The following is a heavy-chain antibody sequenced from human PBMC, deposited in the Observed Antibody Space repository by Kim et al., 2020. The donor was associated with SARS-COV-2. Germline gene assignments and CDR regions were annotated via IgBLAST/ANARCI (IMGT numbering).Heavy chain of an antibody. Sequence: SETLSLTCAVYGGSFSGYYWSWIRQPPGKGLEWIGEINHSGSTNYNPSLKSRVTISVDTSKNQFSLKLSSVTAADTAVYYCARGVWFGELLLDNWFDPWGQGTLVTVSS. J-gene: IGHJ5*02. V-gene: IGHV4-34*01. CDR3: ARGVWFGELLLDNWFDP. CDR2: INHSGST. CDR1: GGSFSGYY. D-gene: IGHD3-10*01.